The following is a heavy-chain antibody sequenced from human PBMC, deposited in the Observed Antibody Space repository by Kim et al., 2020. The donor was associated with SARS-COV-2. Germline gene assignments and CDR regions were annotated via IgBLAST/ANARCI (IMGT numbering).Heavy chain of an antibody. D-gene: IGHD3-10*01. CDR2: INHSGST. J-gene: IGHJ5*02. CDR1: GGSFSGYY. CDR3: ARALTRGARDRITRRIWNWFDP. V-gene: IGHV4-34*01. Sequence: SETLSLTCAVYGGSFSGYYWSWIRQPPGKGLEWIGEINHSGSTNYNPSLKSRVTISVDTSKNQFSLKLSSVTAADTAVYYCARALTRGARDRITRRIWNWFDPWGQGTLVTVSS.